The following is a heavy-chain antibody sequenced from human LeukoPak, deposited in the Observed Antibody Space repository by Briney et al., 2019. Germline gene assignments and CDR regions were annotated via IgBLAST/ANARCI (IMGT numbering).Heavy chain of an antibody. CDR1: GYAFSDYY. CDR3: AGGRSREASDGYCHFDY. Sequence: ASLKVSCKASGYAFSDYYIHWVRQAPGQRLEWMGWVKPNSGDTKSAQKFQGRVTMTRDTSINSAYMDLNSLTSDDTAVYYCAGGRSREASDGYCHFDYWGQGTLVTVSS. V-gene: IGHV1-2*02. CDR2: VKPNSGDT. D-gene: IGHD2-21*01. J-gene: IGHJ4*02.